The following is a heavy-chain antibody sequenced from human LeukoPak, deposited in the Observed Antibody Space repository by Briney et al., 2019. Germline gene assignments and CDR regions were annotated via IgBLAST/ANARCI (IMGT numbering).Heavy chain of an antibody. Sequence: GGSLRLSCAASGFTFDDYAMHWVRQAPGKGLEWVSGISWNSGSIGYADSVKGRFTISRDNAKNSLYLQMNSLRAEDTALYYCAKEQLREDGFDPWGQGTLVTVSS. CDR2: ISWNSGSI. D-gene: IGHD6-13*01. CDR1: GFTFDDYA. V-gene: IGHV3-9*01. CDR3: AKEQLREDGFDP. J-gene: IGHJ5*02.